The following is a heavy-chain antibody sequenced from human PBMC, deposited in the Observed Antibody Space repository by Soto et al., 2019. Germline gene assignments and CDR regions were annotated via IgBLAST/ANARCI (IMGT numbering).Heavy chain of an antibody. D-gene: IGHD1-7*01. V-gene: IGHV3-21*01. J-gene: IGHJ4*02. CDR1: GFSFFSYT. Sequence: PGGSLRLSCAGAGFSFFSYTMTWVRQAPGKGLEWVSSISSDNKYIYYADSVKGRFTISRDNAKSSLSLQMNSLRADDTAVYYCTRSPRSITGTPTGGAQNDYWGQGALVTVSS. CDR2: ISSDNKYI. CDR3: TRSPRSITGTPTGGAQNDY.